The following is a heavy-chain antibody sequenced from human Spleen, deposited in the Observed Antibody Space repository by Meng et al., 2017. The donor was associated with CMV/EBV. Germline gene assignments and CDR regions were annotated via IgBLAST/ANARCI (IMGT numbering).Heavy chain of an antibody. CDR1: GFTVRNYW. CDR2: IDNDDGRST. J-gene: IGHJ4*02. CDR3: ARGLEETLGWEMGY. D-gene: IGHD1-26*01. Sequence: EVRLLESGGGLVQPGGSLRLSCEVSGFTVRNYWMHWVRQAPGKGLEWVSRIDNDDGRSTSYVDSVKGRFTISRDNAKNTLYLEMSSLRVEDTAVYYCARGLEETLGWEMGYWGQGSLVTVAS. V-gene: IGHV3-74*01.